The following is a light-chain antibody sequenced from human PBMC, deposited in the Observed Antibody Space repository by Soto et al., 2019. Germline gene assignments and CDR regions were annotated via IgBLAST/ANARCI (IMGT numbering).Light chain of an antibody. CDR2: AAS. J-gene: IGKJ5*01. CDR3: QQSYSTLIT. V-gene: IGKV1-39*01. CDR1: QSISSY. Sequence: DINMTQSPSSLTASVGDRVTITCRASQSISSYLNWYQQKPGKAPKLLIYAASSLQSGVPSRFSGSGSGTDFTLTISSLQPEDFATYYCQQSYSTLITFGQGTRLEIK.